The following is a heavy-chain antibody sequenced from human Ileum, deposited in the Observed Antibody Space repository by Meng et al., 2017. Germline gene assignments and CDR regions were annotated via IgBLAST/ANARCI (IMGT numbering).Heavy chain of an antibody. Sequence: VQLQQSGPGLVKPSQTLSLTCAISGDSVSSHSAAWNWIRQSPSRGLEWLGRTYYRSKWFNEYAVSVKSRITINPDTSENQFSLQLNSVTPEDAAVYYCARGGGSYYHFDYWGQGTLVTVSS. CDR3: ARGGGSYYHFDY. CDR1: GDSVSSHSAA. J-gene: IGHJ4*02. CDR2: TYYRSKWFN. D-gene: IGHD1-26*01. V-gene: IGHV6-1*01.